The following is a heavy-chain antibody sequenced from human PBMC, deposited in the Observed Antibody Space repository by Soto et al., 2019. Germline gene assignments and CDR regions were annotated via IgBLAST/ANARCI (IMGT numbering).Heavy chain of an antibody. CDR2: IWYDGSYK. CDR3: AKDEGRYTYGLRDC. CDR1: GFTLSSYC. Sequence: QVQLVESGGGVVQPGRSLRLSCAASGFTLSSYCMHWVRQAPGKGLEWVAVIWYDGSYKYYADSVKGRFTISRDNSRTTLHLQMNSLRAEDTAVYYCAKDEGRYTYGLRDCWGQGTLVTVSS. J-gene: IGHJ4*02. D-gene: IGHD5-18*01. V-gene: IGHV3-33*06.